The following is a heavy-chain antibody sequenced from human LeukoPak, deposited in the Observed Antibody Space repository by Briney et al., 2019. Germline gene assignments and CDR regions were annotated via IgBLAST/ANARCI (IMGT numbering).Heavy chain of an antibody. D-gene: IGHD1-14*01. J-gene: IGHJ6*03. Sequence: ASVKVSCKASGGTFSSYAISWVRQAPGQGLEWMGGIIPIFGTANYAQKFQGRVTITKDESTSTVYMELSSLRSEDTAVYYCARGTPYYYYYYMDVWGKGTTVTVSS. V-gene: IGHV1-69*05. CDR3: ARGTPYYYYYYMDV. CDR2: IIPIFGTA. CDR1: GGTFSSYA.